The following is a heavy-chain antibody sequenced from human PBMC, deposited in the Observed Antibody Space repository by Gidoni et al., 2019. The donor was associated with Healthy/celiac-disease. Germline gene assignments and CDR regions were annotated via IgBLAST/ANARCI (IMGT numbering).Heavy chain of an antibody. CDR2: IYPGDSDT. D-gene: IGHD6-13*01. CDR3: ARAIAAAGTAFDY. Sequence: EVQLVQSGAEVKQHGESLKISCKGSGYSFTSYLLGWVRQMPGKGLEWMGIIYPGDSDTRYSPSFQGQVTISADKSISTAYLQWSSLKASDTAMYYCARAIAAAGTAFDYWGQGTLVTVSS. CDR1: GYSFTSYL. J-gene: IGHJ4*02. V-gene: IGHV5-51*01.